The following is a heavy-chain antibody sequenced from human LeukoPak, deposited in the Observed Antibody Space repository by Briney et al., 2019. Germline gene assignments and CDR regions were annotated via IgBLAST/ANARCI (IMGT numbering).Heavy chain of an antibody. D-gene: IGHD5-24*01. J-gene: IGHJ4*02. CDR1: GFTFSSYA. Sequence: PGGSLRLSCAASGFTFSSYAMSWVRQAPGKGLEWVSAISGSGGSTYYADSVKGRFTISRDNSKNTLYLQMNSLRAEDTAVYYCAKSMYMDGYNAVFDYWGQGTLVTVSS. CDR3: AKSMYMDGYNAVFDY. CDR2: ISGSGGST. V-gene: IGHV3-23*01.